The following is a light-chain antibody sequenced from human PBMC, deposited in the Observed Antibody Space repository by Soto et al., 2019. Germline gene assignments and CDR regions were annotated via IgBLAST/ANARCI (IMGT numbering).Light chain of an antibody. V-gene: IGLV2-14*02. J-gene: IGLJ2*01. CDR2: EGT. CDR3: SSYAGSKNFVV. Sequence: QSALTQPASVSGSPGQSITISCTGTSSDVGSYNLVSWYQQHPGKVPKVMIYEGTERPSGVSNRFSGSKSDNTASLTVSGLQGEDEADYYCSSYAGSKNFVVFGGGTKLTVL. CDR1: SSDVGSYNL.